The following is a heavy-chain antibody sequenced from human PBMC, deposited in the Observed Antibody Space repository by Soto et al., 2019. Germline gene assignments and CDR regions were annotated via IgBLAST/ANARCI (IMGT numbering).Heavy chain of an antibody. CDR2: ISGSGGGT. J-gene: IGHJ3*01. CDR1: KFTFSAYA. Sequence: EVQVVESGGGLVQPGGSLRLSCATSKFTFSAYAMTWVRQAPGEGLEGVSSISGSGGGTSYADSVKGRFSISRDNSKNTLYLRMNSLRVEDTAVYYCTRDPNGDHIGAFDFWGRGIVVTVSS. V-gene: IGHV3-23*04. D-gene: IGHD3-16*01. CDR3: TRDPNGDHIGAFDF.